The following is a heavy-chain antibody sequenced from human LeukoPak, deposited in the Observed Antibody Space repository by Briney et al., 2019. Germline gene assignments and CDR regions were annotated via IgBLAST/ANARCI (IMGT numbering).Heavy chain of an antibody. CDR1: GYTFTKYG. CDR2: ISTYNGNT. CDR3: ARVLMYNWFDP. Sequence: ASVKVSCKASGYTFTKYGITWVRQAPGQGLEWMGWISTYNGNTNYAQKLQGRVTMTTDTSTSTAYMELRSLRSDDTAVYYCARVLMYNWFDPWGQGTLVTVSS. V-gene: IGHV1-18*01. D-gene: IGHD2-8*01. J-gene: IGHJ5*02.